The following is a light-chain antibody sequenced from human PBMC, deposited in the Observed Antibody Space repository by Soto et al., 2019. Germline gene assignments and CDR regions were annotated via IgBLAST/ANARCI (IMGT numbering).Light chain of an antibody. V-gene: IGKV3-20*01. CDR2: GAS. J-gene: IGKJ1*01. CDR3: QQYGSSPPT. Sequence: EIVLTQSPGTLSLSPGERATLSCRASQSVSSSYLAWYQQKPGQAPRLLIYGASSRATGIPDRFRGSGSGTDFTLTISRLEPGDFAVYYCQQYGSSPPTFGQGTKVEIK. CDR1: QSVSSSY.